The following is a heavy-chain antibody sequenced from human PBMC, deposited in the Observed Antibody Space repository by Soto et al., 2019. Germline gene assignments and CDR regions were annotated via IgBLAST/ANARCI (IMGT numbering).Heavy chain of an antibody. CDR3: ARGLEGGYTYDYEN. V-gene: IGHV4-31*03. CDR2: IHYSGST. CDR1: GVSINSGGYY. D-gene: IGHD5-18*01. J-gene: IGHJ4*02. Sequence: QVQLQESGPGLVKPSRTLSLTCTVSGVSINSGGYYWTWIRQRPGQGLEWIAYIHYSGSTYYNPSLQSRLTVSLDTAKNVFSLNLNSVTAADTAVYFCARGLEGGYTYDYENWGQGTLVTVSS.